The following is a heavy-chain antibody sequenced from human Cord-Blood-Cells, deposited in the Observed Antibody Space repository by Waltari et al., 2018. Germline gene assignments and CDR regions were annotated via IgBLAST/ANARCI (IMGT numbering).Heavy chain of an antibody. J-gene: IGHJ4*02. Sequence: QVQLQESGPGLVKPSETLSLTCAVSGYSISSGYYGGWNRQPPGKGRGWSGSMHHGGGCYYNPFRKCRCNISVDTSKNQFALKLGSVTAADTAVYYCARGSPGAVVYYYDSSGYYEYWGQGTLVTVSS. D-gene: IGHD3-22*01. CDR3: ARGSPGAVVYYYDSSGYYEY. CDR1: GYSISSGYY. V-gene: IGHV4-38-2*01. CDR2: MHHGGGC.